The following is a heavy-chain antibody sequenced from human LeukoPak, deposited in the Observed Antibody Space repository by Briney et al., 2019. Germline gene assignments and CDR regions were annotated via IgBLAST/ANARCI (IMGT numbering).Heavy chain of an antibody. CDR1: GYTFTSYG. CDR2: ISAYNGNT. Sequence: ASVKVSCKASGYTFTSYGISWVRQAPGQGLEWMGWISAYNGNTDYAQKLQGRVTMTTDTSTSTAYMGLRSLRSDDTAVYYCARGRGPWAMVHPPKYWGQGTLVTVSS. CDR3: ARGRGPWAMVHPPKY. V-gene: IGHV1-18*01. D-gene: IGHD5-18*01. J-gene: IGHJ4*02.